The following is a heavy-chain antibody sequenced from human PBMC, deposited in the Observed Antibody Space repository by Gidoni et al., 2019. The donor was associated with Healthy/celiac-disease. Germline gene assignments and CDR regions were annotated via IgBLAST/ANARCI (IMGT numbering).Heavy chain of an antibody. J-gene: IGHJ4*02. V-gene: IGHV3-21*01. CDR1: LHLSSYS. CDR3: ARDSGYGDPFDY. D-gene: IGHD4-17*01. Sequence: EVQLVESGGGLGHSWGVPEPLLCSLWLHLSSYSMNWVRQAPGKGLESVSSMSSSSSYIYYADSVKGRFTISRDNAKNSLYLQMNSLRAEDTAVYYCARDSGYGDPFDYWGQGTLVTVSS. CDR2: MSSSSSYI.